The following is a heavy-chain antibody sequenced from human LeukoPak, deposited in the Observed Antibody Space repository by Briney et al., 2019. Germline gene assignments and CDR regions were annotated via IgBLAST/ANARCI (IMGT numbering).Heavy chain of an antibody. J-gene: IGHJ1*01. CDR1: GGSISSSSYY. D-gene: IGHD3-10*01. V-gene: IGHV4-39*07. CDR2: IYYSGST. Sequence: SETLSLTCTVSGGSISSSSYYWGWIRQPPGKGLEGIGSIYYSGSTYYNPSLKSRVTISVDTSKNQFSLKLSSVTAADTAVYYCASTLQLNSYYYGSGSSSEYFQHWGPGTLVTVSS. CDR3: ASTLQLNSYYYGSGSSSEYFQH.